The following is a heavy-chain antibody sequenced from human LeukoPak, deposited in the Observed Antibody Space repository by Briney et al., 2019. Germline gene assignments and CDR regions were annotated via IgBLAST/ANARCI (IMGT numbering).Heavy chain of an antibody. D-gene: IGHD6-13*01. CDR2: INPNRGGT. V-gene: IGHV1-2*02. CDR3: VSSLPPIAAAGPKTANFHNGFDT. CDR1: GYTFTGYY. Sequence: ASVTVSCKASGYTFTGYYMHWVRQAPGQGLEWMGWINPNRGGTNYAQKFQGRVTMTRDTSISTGYMELRRLGSDGTGLYYRVSSLPPIAAAGPKTANFHNGFDTWGQGTLVTVSS. J-gene: IGHJ5*02.